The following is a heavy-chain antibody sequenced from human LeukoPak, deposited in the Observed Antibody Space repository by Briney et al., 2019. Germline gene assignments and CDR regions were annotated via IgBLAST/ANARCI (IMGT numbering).Heavy chain of an antibody. V-gene: IGHV1-69*04. J-gene: IGHJ6*02. CDR3: ARVPLGYDPVRGYYYGMDV. Sequence: SVKVSCKASGGTFSSYAISWVRQAPGQGLEWMGRIIPIFGIANYAQKFQGRVTITADKSTSTAYMELSSLRSEDTAVYYCARVPLGYDPVRGYYYGMDVWGQGTTVTVSS. D-gene: IGHD3-22*01. CDR2: IIPIFGIA. CDR1: GGTFSSYA.